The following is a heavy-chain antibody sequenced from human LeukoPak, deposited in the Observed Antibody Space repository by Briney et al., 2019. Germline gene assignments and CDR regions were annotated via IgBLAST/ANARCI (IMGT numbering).Heavy chain of an antibody. V-gene: IGHV3-30*18. J-gene: IGHJ4*02. CDR2: ISYDGSNK. CDR1: GFTFSSYG. D-gene: IGHD3-10*01. CDR3: AKDRNTMVRGIDY. Sequence: GRSLRLSCAASGFTFSSYGMHWVRQAPGKGLEWVAVISYDGSNKYYADSVKGRFTISRDNSKNTLYLQMNSLRAEDTAVYYCAKDRNTMVRGIDYWGQGTLVTVSS.